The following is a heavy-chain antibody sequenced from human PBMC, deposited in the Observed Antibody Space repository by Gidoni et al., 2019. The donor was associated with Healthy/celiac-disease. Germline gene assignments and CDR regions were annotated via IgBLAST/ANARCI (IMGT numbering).Heavy chain of an antibody. D-gene: IGHD3-10*01. CDR1: GFTFSNAW. Sequence: EVQLVESGGGLVKPGGSLRLSCAASGFTFSNAWMSWVRQAPGKGLEWVGRIKSKTDGGTTDYAAPVKGRFTISRDDSKNTLYLQMNSLKTEDTAVYYCTTGRPHYYGSGSPVSNWGQGTLVTVSS. V-gene: IGHV3-15*01. CDR2: IKSKTDGGTT. CDR3: TTGRPHYYGSGSPVSN. J-gene: IGHJ4*02.